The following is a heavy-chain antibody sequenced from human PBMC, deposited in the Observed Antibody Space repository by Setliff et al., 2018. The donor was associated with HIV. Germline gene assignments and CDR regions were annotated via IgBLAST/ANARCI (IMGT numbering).Heavy chain of an antibody. CDR2: ISSSGGTT. D-gene: IGHD1-26*01. CDR3: TREGSYSGSYSWGIGY. V-gene: IGHV3-66*01. CDR1: GGSISSSSYY. J-gene: IGHJ4*02. Sequence: ETLSLTCTVSGGSISSSSYYWGWIRQAPGKGLEWVSSISSSGGTTYFADTVKGRFTISRDNSKNTLYLQRNSLRAEDTAVYYCTREGSYSGSYSWGIGYWGQGTLVTVSS.